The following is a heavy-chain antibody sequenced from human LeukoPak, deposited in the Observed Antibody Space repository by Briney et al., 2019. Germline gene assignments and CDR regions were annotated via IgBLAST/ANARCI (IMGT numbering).Heavy chain of an antibody. CDR1: GFTFSSYS. CDR3: AREDSSFDGTIDY. D-gene: IGHD3-22*01. Sequence: PGGSLRLSCAASGFTFSSYSMNWVRQAPGKGLEWVSSISSSSSYIYYADSVKGRFTISRDNAKNSLHLQMNSLRAEDTAVYYCAREDSSFDGTIDYWGQGTLVTVSS. J-gene: IGHJ4*02. V-gene: IGHV3-21*01. CDR2: ISSSSSYI.